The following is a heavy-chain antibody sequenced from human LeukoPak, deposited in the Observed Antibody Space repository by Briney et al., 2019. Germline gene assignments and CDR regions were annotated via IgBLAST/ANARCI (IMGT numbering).Heavy chain of an antibody. CDR3: ATYSITGAWAEYFLH. CDR2: IYTSGST. J-gene: IGHJ1*01. CDR1: GGSISSYY. Sequence: NSSETLSLTCTVSGGSISSYYWSWIRQPAGKGLEWIGRIYTSGSTNYNPSLKSRVTMSVDTSKNQFSLKLSSVTAADTAVYYCATYSITGAWAEYFLHWGQGTLVTVSS. V-gene: IGHV4-4*07. D-gene: IGHD2/OR15-2a*01.